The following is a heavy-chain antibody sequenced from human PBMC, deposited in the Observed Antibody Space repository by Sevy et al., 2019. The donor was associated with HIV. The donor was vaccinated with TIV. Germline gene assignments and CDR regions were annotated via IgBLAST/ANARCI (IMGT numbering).Heavy chain of an antibody. V-gene: IGHV3-49*03. CDR1: GFTFGDYA. CDR2: IRSKAYGGTT. CDR3: TRGAVAGIGRGAYCFDY. J-gene: IGHJ4*02. Sequence: GGSLRLSCTASGFTFGDYAMSWFRQAPGKGLEWVGFIRSKAYGGTTEYAASVKGRFTISRDDSKSIAYLQMNSLKTEDTAVYYCTRGAVAGIGRGAYCFDYWGQGTLVTVSS. D-gene: IGHD6-19*01.